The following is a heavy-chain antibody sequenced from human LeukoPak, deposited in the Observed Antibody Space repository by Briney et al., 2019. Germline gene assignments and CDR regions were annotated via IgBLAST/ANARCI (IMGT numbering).Heavy chain of an antibody. Sequence: SETLSLTCTVSGGSMSSYYWSWLRQPPGKGLEGIGYIYYSGSTNYNPSLKSRVTISVDTSKNQFSLKLSSVTAADTAVYYCARDRCSGGSCHSDYWGQGTLVTVSS. CDR3: ARDRCSGGSCHSDY. V-gene: IGHV4-59*01. CDR2: IYYSGST. J-gene: IGHJ4*02. D-gene: IGHD2-15*01. CDR1: GGSMSSYY.